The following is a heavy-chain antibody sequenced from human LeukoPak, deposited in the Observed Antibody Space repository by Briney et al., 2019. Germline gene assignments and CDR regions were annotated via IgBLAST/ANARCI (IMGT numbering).Heavy chain of an antibody. J-gene: IGHJ4*02. D-gene: IGHD5-18*01. V-gene: IGHV3-21*01. CDR2: ISSSSSYI. CDR1: GFTFSGYS. CDR3: ARDHGYSYGFDY. Sequence: GGSLRLSCAASGFTFSGYSMNWVRQAPGKGLEWVSSISSSSSYIYYADSVKGRFTISRDNAKNSLYLQMNSLRAEDTAVYYCARDHGYSYGFDYWGQGTLVTVSS.